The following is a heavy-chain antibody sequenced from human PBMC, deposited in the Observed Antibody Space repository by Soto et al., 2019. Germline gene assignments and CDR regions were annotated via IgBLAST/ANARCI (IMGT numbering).Heavy chain of an antibody. J-gene: IGHJ5*01. D-gene: IGHD2-21*02. CDR2: VYSTWTI. CDR3: ARDHCGRNTRAFET. V-gene: IGHV4-4*07. Sequence: SCKASGSNFTSSYMHWVRQAPGQGLEWIGRVYSTWTIFYNPSFKSRATMSVDTSKNQFSLKLTSVNAADTAVYYCARDHCGRNTRAFETWRQEPLGAISS. CDR1: GSNFTSSY.